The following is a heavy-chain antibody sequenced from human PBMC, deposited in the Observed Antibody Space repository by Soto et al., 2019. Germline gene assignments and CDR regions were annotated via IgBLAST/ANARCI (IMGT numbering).Heavy chain of an antibody. Sequence: SETLSLTWTVSGGSISSDNFCWTWIRQPPGKGLEWIAYIFHTGSTFYNSSLKPRVSISVDRSKNQFSLKLKSVTETDTAVYYCARVKVGDLFRFNWFFDLWGRGTLVTVSS. CDR3: ARVKVGDLFRFNWFFDL. J-gene: IGHJ2*01. D-gene: IGHD3-3*01. V-gene: IGHV4-30-2*01. CDR2: IFHTGST. CDR1: GGSISSDNFC.